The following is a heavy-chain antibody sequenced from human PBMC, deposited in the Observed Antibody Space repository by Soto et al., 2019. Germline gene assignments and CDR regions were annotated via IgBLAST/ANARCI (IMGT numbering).Heavy chain of an antibody. D-gene: IGHD2-2*01. V-gene: IGHV3-23*01. Sequence: EVQLLESGGGLVQPGGSLRLSCAASGFTFSDYAMSWVRQAPGKGLEWVSAIDGSSATTNYADSVKGQFTISRDNSKNTLFLHMSGLRAEDTAVYYCARDRRPSIYSGLAVWGQGTTVIVSS. J-gene: IGHJ6*02. CDR1: GFTFSDYA. CDR2: IDGSSATT. CDR3: ARDRRPSIYSGLAV.